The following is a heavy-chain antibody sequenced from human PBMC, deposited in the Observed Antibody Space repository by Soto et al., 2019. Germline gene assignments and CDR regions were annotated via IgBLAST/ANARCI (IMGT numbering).Heavy chain of an antibody. CDR2: IIPIFGTA. D-gene: IGHD6-25*01. CDR3: ASSTRTPGRLFDDYFGMDV. Sequence: TSVKVSCKASGGTFSSYAISWVRQAPGQGLEWMGGIIPIFGTANYAQKFQGRVTITADESTRAAYMELSCLRSEDTAVYYCASSTRTPGRLFDDYFGMDVWGEGTTVTVSS. J-gene: IGHJ6*02. CDR1: GGTFSSYA. V-gene: IGHV1-69*13.